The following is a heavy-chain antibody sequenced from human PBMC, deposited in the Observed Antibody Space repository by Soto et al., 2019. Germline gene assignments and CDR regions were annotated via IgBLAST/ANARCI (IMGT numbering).Heavy chain of an antibody. Sequence: EVQLVESGGGLVKPGGSLRLSCAASGFTFSSYSMNWVRQAPGKGLEWVSSISSSSSYIYYADSVKGRFTISRDNAKNSLYLQMNSLRAEDTAVYYCARGGRYSSSSGVFYYYGMDVWGQGTTVTVSS. CDR1: GFTFSSYS. CDR3: ARGGRYSSSSGVFYYYGMDV. CDR2: ISSSSSYI. V-gene: IGHV3-21*01. D-gene: IGHD6-6*01. J-gene: IGHJ6*02.